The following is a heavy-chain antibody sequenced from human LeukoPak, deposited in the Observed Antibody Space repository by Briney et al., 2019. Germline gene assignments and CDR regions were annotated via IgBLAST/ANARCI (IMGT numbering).Heavy chain of an antibody. Sequence: SETLSLTCTVSGVSISSYYWSWIRQPPGKGLEWIGYIYYSGSTNYNPSLKSRVTISVDTSKNQFSLKLSSVTAADTAVYYCAREGGTTGDDAFDIWGQGTMVTVSS. D-gene: IGHD1/OR15-1a*01. J-gene: IGHJ3*02. CDR2: IYYSGST. V-gene: IGHV4-59*01. CDR1: GVSISSYY. CDR3: AREGGTTGDDAFDI.